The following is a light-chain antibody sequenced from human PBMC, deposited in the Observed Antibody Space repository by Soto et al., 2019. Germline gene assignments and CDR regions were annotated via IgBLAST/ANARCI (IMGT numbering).Light chain of an antibody. CDR3: QQGNNWPLT. J-gene: IGKJ4*01. CDR2: DAS. Sequence: IVLTKSPATLSLSPGERATLSCRASQRVWSYLAWYQKKPGQPPRLLIYDASNRATDIPARFSGSGSGTDFTLTISSLAPEDFAIYYCQQGNNWPLTFGGGTKVEIK. V-gene: IGKV3-11*01. CDR1: QRVWSY.